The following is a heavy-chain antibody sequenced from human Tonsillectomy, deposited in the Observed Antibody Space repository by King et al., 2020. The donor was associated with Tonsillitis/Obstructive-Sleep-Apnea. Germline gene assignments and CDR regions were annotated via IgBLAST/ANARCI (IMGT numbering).Heavy chain of an antibody. Sequence: VQLVESGGGVVQPGRSLRLACAASGFTFSSYAMHWVRQAPGKGLEWVAVISYDGSNKYYADSVKGRFTISRDNSKNTLYLQMNSLRAEETAVYYCARAIEYSYGYHYYYGMDVWGQGTTVTVSS. V-gene: IGHV3-30*04. CDR3: ARAIEYSYGYHYYYGMDV. CDR1: GFTFSSYA. D-gene: IGHD5-18*01. CDR2: ISYDGSNK. J-gene: IGHJ6*02.